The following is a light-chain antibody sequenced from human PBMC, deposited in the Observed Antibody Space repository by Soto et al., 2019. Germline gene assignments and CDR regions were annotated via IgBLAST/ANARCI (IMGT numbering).Light chain of an antibody. J-gene: IGKJ5*01. CDR3: QQYNSQSSIT. CDR1: QTISNW. Sequence: DIQMTQSPSTLSASVGDRVTTTCRASQTISNWLAWYQQKPGKAPKLLIFDASNLNTGVPSRFSGSGSGTEFTLTISSLQADDFATYYCQQYNSQSSITFGQGTRLEIK. CDR2: DAS. V-gene: IGKV1-5*01.